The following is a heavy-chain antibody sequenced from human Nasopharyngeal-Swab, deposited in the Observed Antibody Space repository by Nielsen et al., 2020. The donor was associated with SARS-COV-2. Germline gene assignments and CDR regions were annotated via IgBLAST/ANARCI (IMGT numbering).Heavy chain of an antibody. Sequence: SETLSLTCTVSGGSIKSYYWSWVRQPPGKGLEWIGNFFYSGTPNYNPSLKSRVTISVDAPRNQFSLRLNSVTAADTAVYYCAREIITIFGVVIPNWFDPWGQGTLVTVSS. V-gene: IGHV4-59*12. D-gene: IGHD3-3*01. CDR2: FFYSGTP. CDR3: AREIITIFGVVIPNWFDP. J-gene: IGHJ5*02. CDR1: GGSIKSYY.